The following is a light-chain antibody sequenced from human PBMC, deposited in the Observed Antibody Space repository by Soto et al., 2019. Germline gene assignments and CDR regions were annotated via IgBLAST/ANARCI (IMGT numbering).Light chain of an antibody. CDR2: GAS. J-gene: IGKJ1*01. V-gene: IGKV3-15*01. Sequence: EIVMTQSPATLSVSPGERATLSCRASQSVSSNLAWYQKKPGQAPRLLXYGASTRATGIPARFSGSGSGTEFTLTISSLQSEDFAVYYCQQYNNWPPWTFGQGTKVYIK. CDR3: QQYNNWPPWT. CDR1: QSVSSN.